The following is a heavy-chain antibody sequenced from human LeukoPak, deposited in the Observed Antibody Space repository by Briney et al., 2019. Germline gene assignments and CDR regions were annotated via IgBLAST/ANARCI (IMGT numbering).Heavy chain of an antibody. J-gene: IGHJ4*02. Sequence: GGSLRLSCAASGFAFSNAWMSWVRQAPGKGLEWVGRIKRKGDDGTIDYAAPVKGRLTISRDDSKNTLYLQMNSLKSEDTAVYYCTAGTGRSDFDYWGQGTLVTVSS. V-gene: IGHV3-15*01. CDR3: TAGTGRSDFDY. CDR2: IKRKGDDGTI. CDR1: GFAFSNAW. D-gene: IGHD3/OR15-3a*01.